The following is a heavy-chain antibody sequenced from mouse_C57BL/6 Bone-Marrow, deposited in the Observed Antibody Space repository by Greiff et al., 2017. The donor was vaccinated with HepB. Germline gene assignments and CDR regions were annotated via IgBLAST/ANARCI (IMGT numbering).Heavy chain of an antibody. CDR2: IYPGDGDT. D-gene: IGHD1-1*01. CDR3: AREGPYYGSPWFAY. V-gene: IGHV1-82*01. CDR1: GYAFSSSW. J-gene: IGHJ3*01. Sequence: QVQLKQSGPELVKPGASVKISCKASGYAFSSSWMNWVKQRPGKGLEWIGRIYPGDGDTNYNGKFKGKATLTADKSSSTAYMQLSSLTSEDSAVYFCAREGPYYGSPWFAYWGQGTLVTVSA.